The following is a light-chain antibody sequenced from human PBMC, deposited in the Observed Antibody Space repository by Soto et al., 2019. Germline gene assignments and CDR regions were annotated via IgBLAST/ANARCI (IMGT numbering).Light chain of an antibody. V-gene: IGLV2-11*01. CDR2: DVS. CDR1: SSDVGGYDY. Sequence: QLVLTQPRSVSGSPGQSVTISCTGTSSDVGGYDYVSWYQQHPGKAPKLMIYDVSKRPSGVPDRFSGSKSGNTASLTISGLQADDEADYYCCSYAGSFIYVFATGTKLTVL. CDR3: CSYAGSFIYV. J-gene: IGLJ1*01.